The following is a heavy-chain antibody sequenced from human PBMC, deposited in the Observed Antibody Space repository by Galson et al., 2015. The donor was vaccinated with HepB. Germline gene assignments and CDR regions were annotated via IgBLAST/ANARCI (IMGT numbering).Heavy chain of an antibody. Sequence: SLKLSCTASGVTFSSYAMSWVRQAPGKGLEWISAIIGIGGRTYYAHSVKGRVTITRDDSKNTPYLQMNSLRAEDTAVYYCAKPSPGYRSYPSFDYWGQGTLVTVSS. CDR1: GVTFSSYA. CDR2: IIGIGGRT. D-gene: IGHD6-13*01. CDR3: AKPSPGYRSYPSFDY. J-gene: IGHJ4*02. V-gene: IGHV3-23*01.